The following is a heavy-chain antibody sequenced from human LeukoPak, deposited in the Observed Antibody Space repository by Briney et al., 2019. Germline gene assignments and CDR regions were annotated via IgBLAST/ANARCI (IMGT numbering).Heavy chain of an antibody. Sequence: SETLSLTCTVSGGSISSSYWSWIRQPPGKGLEWIGCIYHSGSTNYNPSLKSRVTISVDTSKNQFSLQLTSVTAADTAVYFCARVSDFSSGYSWYFDLWGSGTPVTVSS. V-gene: IGHV4-59*01. D-gene: IGHD3-3*01. J-gene: IGHJ2*01. CDR3: ARVSDFSSGYSWYFDL. CDR2: IYHSGST. CDR1: GGSISSSY.